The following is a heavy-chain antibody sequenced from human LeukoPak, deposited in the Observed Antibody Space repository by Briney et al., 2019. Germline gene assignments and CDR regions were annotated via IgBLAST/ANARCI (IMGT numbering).Heavy chain of an antibody. CDR1: GFTFDDYA. J-gene: IGHJ4*02. Sequence: GRSLRLSCAASGFTFDDYAMHWVRQAPGKGLEWVSGISWNSGSIGYADSVKGRFTISRDNAKNPLYLQMNSLRAEDTALYYCAKAVGELESGEIDYWGQGTLVTVSS. CDR2: ISWNSGSI. V-gene: IGHV3-9*01. CDR3: AKAVGELESGEIDY. D-gene: IGHD1-1*01.